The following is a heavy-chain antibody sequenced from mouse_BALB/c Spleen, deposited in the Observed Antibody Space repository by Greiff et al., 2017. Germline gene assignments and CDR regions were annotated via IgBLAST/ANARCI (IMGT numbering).Heavy chain of an antibody. CDR3: ARLEYDYYAMDY. CDR2: ISYSGST. J-gene: IGHJ4*01. D-gene: IGHD5-2*01. V-gene: IGHV3-8*02. CDR1: GDSITSCY. Sequence: DVKLQESGPSLVKPSQTLSLTCSVTGDSITSCYWNWIRKFPGNKLEYMGYISYSGSTYYNQSLKSRISITRDTSKNQYYLQLNSVTTEDTATYYCARLEYDYYAMDYWGQGTSVTVSS.